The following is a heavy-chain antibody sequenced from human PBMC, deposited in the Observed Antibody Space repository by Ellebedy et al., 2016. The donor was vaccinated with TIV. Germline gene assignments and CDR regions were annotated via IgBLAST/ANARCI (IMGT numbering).Heavy chain of an antibody. CDR1: GFTFSGSD. V-gene: IGHV3-73*01. Sequence: PGGSLRLSCAASGFTFSGSDMHWVRQASGKGLEWVGRIRSKSNSYATAYAASVKGRFTISRDDSKNTAYLQVNSLKTEDTAVYYCTSILGDAFDTWGQGTMVTVSS. CDR3: TSILGDAFDT. CDR2: IRSKSNSYAT. D-gene: IGHD3-9*01. J-gene: IGHJ3*02.